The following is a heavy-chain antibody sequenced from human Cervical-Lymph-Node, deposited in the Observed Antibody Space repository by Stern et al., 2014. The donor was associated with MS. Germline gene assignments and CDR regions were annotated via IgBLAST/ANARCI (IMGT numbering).Heavy chain of an antibody. J-gene: IGHJ4*02. CDR3: AKRSGIAVFFDC. V-gene: IGHV3-30*18. CDR2: ISHDGSSE. CDR1: GFTFSSYG. Sequence: VQLVESGGGVVQPGRSLRLSCAASGFTFSSYGMHWVRQAPGKGLECVAGISHDGSSEYFADSVKGRFTISRDNSKNTLFLQMNSLRAEDTAVYYCAKRSGIAVFFDCWGQGTLVTVSS. D-gene: IGHD6-19*01.